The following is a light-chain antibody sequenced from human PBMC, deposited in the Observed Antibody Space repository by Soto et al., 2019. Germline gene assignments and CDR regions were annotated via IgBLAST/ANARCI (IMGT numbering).Light chain of an antibody. Sequence: DIQMTQSPSSVSASVGDTVTITCRASQGISSWLAWCRQRPGKAPNLLIFGTSTLQSGVPSKFSGSGSGTEFTLTISSLQPEDFATDYCQQANTFPSFGGGTKVEI. CDR2: GTS. CDR1: QGISSW. J-gene: IGKJ4*01. CDR3: QQANTFPS. V-gene: IGKV1-12*02.